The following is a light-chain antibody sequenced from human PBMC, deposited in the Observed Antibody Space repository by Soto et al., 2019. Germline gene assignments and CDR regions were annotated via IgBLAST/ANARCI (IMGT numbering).Light chain of an antibody. V-gene: IGKV1-33*01. Sequence: DIQMTQSPSSLSASVGDRVTITCQASQDIGGFLNWYQQKPGKAPKLLIYDAADLEPEVPSRFSGSGYGTDFTFTISSLQPEDIATYYCQQYENIPITFGQGTRLEIK. CDR1: QDIGGF. CDR2: DAA. CDR3: QQYENIPIT. J-gene: IGKJ5*01.